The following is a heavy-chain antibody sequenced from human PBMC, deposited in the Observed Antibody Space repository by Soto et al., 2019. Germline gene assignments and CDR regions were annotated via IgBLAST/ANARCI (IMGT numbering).Heavy chain of an antibody. D-gene: IGHD3-10*01. CDR3: ARRSITMVRGVMGWFDP. V-gene: IGHV4-30-4*01. J-gene: IGHJ5*02. CDR2: IYYSGST. CDR1: GGSISSGDYY. Sequence: SETLSLTCTVSGGSISSGDYYWSWIRQPPXKGLEWIGYIYYSGSTYYNPSLKSRVTISVDTSKNQFSLKLSSVTAADTAVYYCARRSITMVRGVMGWFDPWGQGTLVTVSS.